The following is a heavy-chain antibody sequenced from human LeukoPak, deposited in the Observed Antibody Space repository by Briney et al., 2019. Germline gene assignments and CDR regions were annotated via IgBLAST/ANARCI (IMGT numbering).Heavy chain of an antibody. CDR1: EFMFTNYW. J-gene: IGHJ4*02. Sequence: GGSLRLSCVASEFMFTNYWIRWLRQAPGKGLVWVSRINSDGSTTTYADSVKGRFTISRDNAKNTVYLQMNSLRAEDTAVYYCAMGMATIRDYWGQGTLVTVSS. CDR2: INSDGSTT. CDR3: AMGMATIRDY. V-gene: IGHV3-74*01. D-gene: IGHD5-24*01.